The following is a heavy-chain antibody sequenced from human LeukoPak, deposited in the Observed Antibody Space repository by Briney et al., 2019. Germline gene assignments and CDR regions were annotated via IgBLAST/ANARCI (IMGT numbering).Heavy chain of an antibody. CDR3: ARARSYYGSGSYMEKIMITFGGVMREYYFDY. CDR2: ISAYNGNT. Sequence: ASVKVSCKASGYTFTSYGISWVRQAPGQGLEWMGWISAYNGNTNYAQKLQGRVTMTTDTSTSTAYMELRSLRSDDTAVYYCARARSYYGSGSYMEKIMITFGGVMREYYFDYWGQGTLVTVSS. J-gene: IGHJ4*02. D-gene: IGHD3-16*01. V-gene: IGHV1-18*01. CDR1: GYTFTSYG.